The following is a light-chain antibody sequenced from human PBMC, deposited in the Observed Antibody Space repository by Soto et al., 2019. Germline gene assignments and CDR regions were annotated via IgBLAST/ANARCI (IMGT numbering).Light chain of an antibody. Sequence: EIMMTQSPATLSVSPGERATLSCRASQSVGSNLAWYQQKPGQAPRLLIYGASTRATGIRARYNGSGSGTEFTLTISSLQSEDFAVYYCQQCHNWPRTFGQGTKVEI. CDR3: QQCHNWPRT. CDR1: QSVGSN. J-gene: IGKJ1*01. CDR2: GAS. V-gene: IGKV3-15*01.